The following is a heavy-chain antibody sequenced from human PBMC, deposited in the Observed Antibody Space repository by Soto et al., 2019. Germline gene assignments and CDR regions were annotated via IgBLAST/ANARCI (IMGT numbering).Heavy chain of an antibody. D-gene: IGHD3-16*02. CDR3: AREVGTYYDYVWGSYRYTGRYFDY. CDR1: GGIFTRYD. V-gene: IGHV1-69*13. J-gene: IGHJ4*02. CDR2: IIPIFGTA. Sequence: SVKVSCKASGGIFTRYDIRWVRQAPGQGLEWMGAIIPIFGTANYAQKFQGRVTITADATTSTAYMELSSLRSEDTAVYYCAREVGTYYDYVWGSYRYTGRYFDYWGQGTLVTVSS.